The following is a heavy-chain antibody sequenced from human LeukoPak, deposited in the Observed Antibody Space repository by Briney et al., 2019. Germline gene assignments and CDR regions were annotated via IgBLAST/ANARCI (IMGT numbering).Heavy chain of an antibody. CDR3: ASRRGRYSGYVGWFDP. Sequence: SETLSLTCAVYGGSFSGYYWSWIRQPPGKGLEWIGEINHSGSTNYNPSLKSRVTISVDTSKNQFSLKLSSVTAADTAVYYCASRRGRYSGYVGWFDPWGQGTLVTVSS. CDR1: GGSFSGYY. D-gene: IGHD5-12*01. V-gene: IGHV4-34*01. CDR2: INHSGST. J-gene: IGHJ5*02.